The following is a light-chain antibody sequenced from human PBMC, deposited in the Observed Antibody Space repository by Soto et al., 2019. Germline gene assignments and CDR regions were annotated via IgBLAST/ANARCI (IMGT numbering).Light chain of an antibody. CDR2: GAS. J-gene: IGKJ5*01. Sequence: EILRTQSPATLSLSPGERATLSCRASQSVSSNLAWYQQKPGQAPRLLIYGASTRATGIPARFSGSGSGTELTLTISSLQSEDFAVYYCQQYNNWPPITFGQGTRLEIK. CDR1: QSVSSN. CDR3: QQYNNWPPIT. V-gene: IGKV3-15*01.